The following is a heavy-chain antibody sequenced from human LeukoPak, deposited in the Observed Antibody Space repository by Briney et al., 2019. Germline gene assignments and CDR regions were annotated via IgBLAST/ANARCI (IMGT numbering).Heavy chain of an antibody. CDR1: GCTFDECA. D-gene: IGHD3/OR15-3a*01. J-gene: IGHJ4*02. Sequence: GGSLTLSCAVSGCTFDECAMHWIRLAPGPGQDLVSGISWNSGLINYADSVKGRFTISRDNAKNSLYLQMNSLKAEDTAFYYCAKVGIFGLVTYYFDYWGQGTLVTVSS. V-gene: IGHV3-9*01. CDR3: AKVGIFGLVTYYFDY. CDR2: ISWNSGLI.